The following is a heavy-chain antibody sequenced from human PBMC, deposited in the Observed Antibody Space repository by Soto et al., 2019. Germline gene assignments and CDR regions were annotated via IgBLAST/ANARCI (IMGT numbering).Heavy chain of an antibody. V-gene: IGHV4-34*01. J-gene: IGHJ5*02. CDR2: INHSGST. CDR1: GGSFSGYY. D-gene: IGHD3-3*01. CDR3: ARGYYDFWSGRYNWFDP. Sequence: QVQLQQWGAGLLKPSETLSLTCAVYGGSFSGYYWSWIRQPPGKGLEWIGEINHSGSTNYNPSLKTRVTISVDTAKNQFSLKRSSGTAADTAVYYCARGYYDFWSGRYNWFDPWGQGTLVTVSS.